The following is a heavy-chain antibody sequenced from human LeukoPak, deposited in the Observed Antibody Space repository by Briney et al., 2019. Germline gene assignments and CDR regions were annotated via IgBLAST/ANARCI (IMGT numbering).Heavy chain of an antibody. V-gene: IGHV3-30-3*01. CDR1: GFTFSSYA. CDR2: ISYDGSNK. J-gene: IGHJ4*02. CDR3: ARISRSRSSCYGVYDY. Sequence: GGSLRLSCAASGFTFSSYAMHWVRQAPGKGLEWVAVISYDGSNKYYADSVKGRFTISRDNSKNTLYLQMNSLRAEDTAVYYCARISRSRSSCYGVYDYWGQGSLVTVSS. D-gene: IGHD2-15*01.